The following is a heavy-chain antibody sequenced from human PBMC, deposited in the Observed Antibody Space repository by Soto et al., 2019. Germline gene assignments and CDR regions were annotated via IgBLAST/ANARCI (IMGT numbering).Heavy chain of an antibody. J-gene: IGHJ4*02. Sequence: SETLSLTCTLSGGSISGYYWSWIRQPPGKGLEWIGYVYYSGSTKYNPSLESRVTISVDMSNNQFSLMLTSVTAADTAVYYCAKYRRTDAEGYRLDFWGQGTLVTSPQ. CDR3: AKYRRTDAEGYRLDF. D-gene: IGHD5-12*01. CDR1: GGSISGYY. V-gene: IGHV4-59*01. CDR2: VYYSGST.